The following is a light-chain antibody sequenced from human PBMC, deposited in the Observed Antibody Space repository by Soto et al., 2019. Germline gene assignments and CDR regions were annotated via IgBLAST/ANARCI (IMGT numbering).Light chain of an antibody. Sequence: EIVMTQSPATLSVSPGERATLSCRASQSVSSSVAWYQQKPGQAPRLLIYDSSSRATGVPARFSGSGSGTDFTLTISSLQPEDFATYYCQQSYSTPVTFGQGTKVDI. CDR3: QQSYSTPVT. CDR2: DSS. V-gene: IGKV3-15*01. CDR1: QSVSSS. J-gene: IGKJ1*01.